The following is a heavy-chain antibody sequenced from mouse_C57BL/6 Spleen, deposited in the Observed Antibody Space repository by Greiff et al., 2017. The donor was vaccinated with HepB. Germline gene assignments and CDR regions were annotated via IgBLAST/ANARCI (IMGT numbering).Heavy chain of an antibody. V-gene: IGHV7-3*01. Sequence: EVKLVESGGGLVQPGGSLSLSCAASGFTFTDYYMSWVRQPPGKALEWLGVIRNKANGYTTEYSASVKGRFTISRDNSQSILYLQMHALRADDSATYYCARGYDPHYYAMDYWGQGTSVTVSS. J-gene: IGHJ4*01. CDR1: GFTFTDYY. CDR3: ARGYDPHYYAMDY. D-gene: IGHD2-3*01. CDR2: IRNKANGYTT.